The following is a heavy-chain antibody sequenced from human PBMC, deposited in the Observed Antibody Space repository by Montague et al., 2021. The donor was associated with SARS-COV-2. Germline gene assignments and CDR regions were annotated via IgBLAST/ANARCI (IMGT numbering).Heavy chain of an antibody. CDR1: GDSMNNYY. CDR2: INYSGST. CDR3: ARAPIYRSSWYAYFDY. J-gene: IGHJ4*02. V-gene: IGHV4-59*01. Sequence: SQTLSLICTVSGDSMNNYYWSWIRQPPGKGLEWIGYINYSGSTHYNPSLQSRVTLSKDTSKNQFSLRLTSVTAADTAMYFCARAPIYRSSWYAYFDYWGQGTLVTVSS. D-gene: IGHD6-13*01.